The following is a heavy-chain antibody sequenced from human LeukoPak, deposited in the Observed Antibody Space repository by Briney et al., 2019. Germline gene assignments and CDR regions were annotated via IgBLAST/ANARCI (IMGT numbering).Heavy chain of an antibody. V-gene: IGHV3-7*01. J-gene: IGHJ5*02. CDR3: ARDLFDREAP. D-gene: IGHD3-9*01. CDR2: IKQDGSEK. Sequence: PGGSLRLSCAASGFTLSSYWMSWVRQAPGKGLEWVANIKQDGSEKYYVDSVKGRFTISRDNAKNSLYLQMNSLRAEDTAVDYCARDLFDREAPWGQGALVSVSS. CDR1: GFTLSSYW.